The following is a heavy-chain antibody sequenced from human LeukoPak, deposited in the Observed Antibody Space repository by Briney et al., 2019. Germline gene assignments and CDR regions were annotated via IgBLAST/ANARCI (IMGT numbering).Heavy chain of an antibody. CDR2: IKSKTDGGTT. CDR3: AGQQQLLLIDP. D-gene: IGHD6-13*01. V-gene: IGHV3-15*01. Sequence: KSGGSLRLSCAASGFTFSNAWMSWVRQAPGKGLEWVGRIKSKTDGGTTDYAAPVKGRFTISRDDSKNTLYLQMNNLRAEDTAVYYCAGQQQLLLIDPWGQGTLVTVSS. CDR1: GFTFSNAW. J-gene: IGHJ5*02.